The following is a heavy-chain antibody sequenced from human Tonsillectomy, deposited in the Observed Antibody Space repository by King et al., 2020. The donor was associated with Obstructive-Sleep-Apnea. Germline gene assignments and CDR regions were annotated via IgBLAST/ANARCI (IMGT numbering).Heavy chain of an antibody. J-gene: IGHJ4*02. D-gene: IGHD2/OR15-2a*01. CDR3: TREIDGGD. Sequence: VQLVESGGDLVQPGGSLRLSCGVSGFTLNNYAMSWFRQAPGKGLEWVSGVTARDGNTYYADSAKGRFTISRDNSKNTLFLQLNSLRAEDTALYYCTREIDGGDGGQGTLVTVS. CDR1: GFTLNNYA. CDR2: VTARDGNT. V-gene: IGHV3-23*04.